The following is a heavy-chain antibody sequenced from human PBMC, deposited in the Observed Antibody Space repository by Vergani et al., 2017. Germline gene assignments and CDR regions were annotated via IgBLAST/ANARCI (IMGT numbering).Heavy chain of an antibody. CDR2: ISSSSSTI. D-gene: IGHD1-26*01. J-gene: IGHJ4*02. CDR3: ARELIESARWVEGGRGVED. V-gene: IGHV3-48*04. CDR1: GFTFSSYS. Sequence: EVQLVESGGGLVQPGGSLRLSCAASGFTFSSYSMNWVRQAPGKGLEWVSYISSSSSTIYYADSVKGRFTISRDNAKNSLYLQMNSLRAEDTDVYYCARELIESARWVEGGRGVEDWGQGTRVNVSS.